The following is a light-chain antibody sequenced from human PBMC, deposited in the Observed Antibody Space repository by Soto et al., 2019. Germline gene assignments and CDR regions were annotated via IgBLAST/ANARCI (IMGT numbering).Light chain of an antibody. CDR3: AAWDDSLRGVV. V-gene: IGLV1-47*01. CDR2: RNN. J-gene: IGLJ2*01. CDR1: SSNIGRHN. Sequence: QSVLTQPPSASGTPGQRVSIACSGSSSNIGRHNIYWYQQLPGTAPKLLIYRNNQRPSGVPDRFSGSKSGTSASLAISGLRSEDEAGYYCAAWDDSLRGVVFGGGTKLTVL.